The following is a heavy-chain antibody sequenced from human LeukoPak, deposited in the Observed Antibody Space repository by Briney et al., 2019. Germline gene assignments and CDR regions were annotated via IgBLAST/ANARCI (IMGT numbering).Heavy chain of an antibody. CDR2: IKQDGSVQ. CDR3: VKDYQVGNSPAFGDY. Sequence: PGGSLRLSCAASKFTFSSYWMSWVRQAPGKGLEWVANIKQDGSVQFYMDSLKGRFSVSRDDAKNSLYLQMNGLRVEDTAVYYCVKDYQVGNSPAFGDYWGQGTLVTISS. CDR1: KFTFSSYW. D-gene: IGHD1-26*01. V-gene: IGHV3-7*03. J-gene: IGHJ4*02.